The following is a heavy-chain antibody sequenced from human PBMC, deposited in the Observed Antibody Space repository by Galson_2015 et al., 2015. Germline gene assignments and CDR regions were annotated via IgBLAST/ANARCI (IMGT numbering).Heavy chain of an antibody. CDR3: ARVRLYDNIDY. CDR1: GFSFATYW. CDR2: IYPGDLDT. V-gene: IGHV5-51*01. D-gene: IGHD2-8*01. Sequence: QSGAEVKKPGESLQISCKGSGFSFATYWIGWVRQVPGKGLEWMGVIYPGDLDTRYSPSFLGQATISADKSITTAYLQWSSLKASDTAMYYCARVRLYDNIDYWGQGTLVTVSS. J-gene: IGHJ4*02.